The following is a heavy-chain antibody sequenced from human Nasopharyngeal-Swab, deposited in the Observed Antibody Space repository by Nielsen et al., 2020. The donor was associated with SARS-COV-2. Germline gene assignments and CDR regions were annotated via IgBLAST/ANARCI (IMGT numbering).Heavy chain of an antibody. Sequence: GESLKISCAASGFSFSIYGMHWVRQAPGKGLEWVAFIPYDGRKMYYADSVKGRVTISRDTSKNTLYLQMGSLRAEDMAVYYCARSYYDFWSGYYYAFDIWGQGTMVTVSS. J-gene: IGHJ3*02. D-gene: IGHD3-3*01. CDR1: GFSFSIYG. CDR2: IPYDGRKM. V-gene: IGHV3-30*02. CDR3: ARSYYDFWSGYYYAFDI.